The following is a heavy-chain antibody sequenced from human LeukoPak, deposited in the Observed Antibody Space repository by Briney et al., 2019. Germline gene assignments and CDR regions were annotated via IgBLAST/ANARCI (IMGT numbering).Heavy chain of an antibody. V-gene: IGHV1-46*01. CDR2: INPSGGST. Sequence: ASVKVSCKASGYTFTSNYMHWVRQAPGQGLEWMGIINPSGGSTSYAQNFQGRVTMTRDTSTSTVYMELSSLRSEDTAIYYCARIRDGYNDAYDIWGQGTVVTVPS. CDR3: ARIRDGYNDAYDI. J-gene: IGHJ3*02. CDR1: GYTFTSNY. D-gene: IGHD5-24*01.